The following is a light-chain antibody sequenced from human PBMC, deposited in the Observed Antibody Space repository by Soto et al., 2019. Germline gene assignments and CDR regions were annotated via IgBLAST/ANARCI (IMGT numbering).Light chain of an antibody. J-gene: IGKJ1*01. CDR1: QTLLDSSNNKAS. V-gene: IGKV4-1*01. CDR2: WTS. Sequence: DIVMTQSPDSLAVSLGERATINCKSSQTLLDSSNNKASLSWYQQKPGQPPKLLIYWTSTREFGVPDRCSGSGSGTDFTLTISRLQAEDVAVYYCQQYFNSPRTFGHGTKVEIK. CDR3: QQYFNSPRT.